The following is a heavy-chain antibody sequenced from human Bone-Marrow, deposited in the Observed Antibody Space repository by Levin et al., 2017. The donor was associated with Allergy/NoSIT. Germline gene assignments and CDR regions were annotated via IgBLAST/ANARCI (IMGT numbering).Heavy chain of an antibody. J-gene: IGHJ5*01. CDR2: ISYSGST. CDR1: GGSISNNIYY. D-gene: IGHD2-2*01. V-gene: IGHV4-39*01. CDR3: ARHFGDDIIIGPAGSWFDS. Sequence: SETLSLRCSVSGGSISNNIYYWGWIRQPPGKGLEWIASISYSGSTYYNPSLESRVTISVDTSKNQFSLRLSSVTAADTAVYFCARHFGDDIIIGPAGSWFDSWGQGTLVTVSA.